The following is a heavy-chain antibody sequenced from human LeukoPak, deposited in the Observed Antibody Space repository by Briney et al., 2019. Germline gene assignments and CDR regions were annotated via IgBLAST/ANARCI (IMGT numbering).Heavy chain of an antibody. D-gene: IGHD6-19*01. Sequence: GSAVKVSCMASGGTFSSYSLSWVRQARGQGLEWMGRIIPILNITNLDKKYQGRVAIPARRSPNIVYMELSSLRSEDTAVYYCARGGLYSSAWFDPWGQGTLVTVSS. V-gene: IGHV1-69*02. CDR3: ARGGLYSSAWFDP. J-gene: IGHJ5*02. CDR1: GGTFSSYS. CDR2: IIPILNIT.